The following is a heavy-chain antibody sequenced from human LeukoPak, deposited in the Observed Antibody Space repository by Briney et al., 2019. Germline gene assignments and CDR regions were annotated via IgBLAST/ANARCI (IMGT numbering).Heavy chain of an antibody. J-gene: IGHJ4*02. CDR3: ARVGTTGSFYFDS. V-gene: IGHV4-39*01. Sequence: SETLSLTCTVSGGSISSSSYYWGWIRQPPGKGLEWIGSIYHSGNTYSNPSLESRLTISVDTSKNQISLNLSPVTAADTAIYYCARVGTTGSFYFDSWGRGTLVTVSS. CDR2: IYHSGNT. D-gene: IGHD1-1*01. CDR1: GGSISSSSYY.